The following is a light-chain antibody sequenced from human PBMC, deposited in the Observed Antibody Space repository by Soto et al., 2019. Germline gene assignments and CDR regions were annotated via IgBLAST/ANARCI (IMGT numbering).Light chain of an antibody. CDR2: WAS. CDR3: QQYYSIPLT. V-gene: IGKV4-1*01. Sequence: DIVMTQSPDSLAVSLGERATINCKSSQSVLYSSNNKNYLVWYQQKPGQPPKVLIYWASTRESGVPDRFSGSGSGKDFTLTISTLQAEDVAVYYCQQYYSIPLTFGGGPKVEIK. J-gene: IGKJ4*01. CDR1: QSVLYSSNNKNY.